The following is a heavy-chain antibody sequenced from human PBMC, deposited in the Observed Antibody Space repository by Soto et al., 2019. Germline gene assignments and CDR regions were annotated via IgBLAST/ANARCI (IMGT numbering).Heavy chain of an antibody. J-gene: IGHJ5*02. Sequence: GGSLRLSCAASGFTFSIYGMHWVRQAPGKGLEWVAVISYDGSNKYYADSVKGRFTISRDNSKNTLYLQMNSLRAEDTAVYYCAKDFQGYCTNGVCYKENWFDPWGQGTLVTVSS. V-gene: IGHV3-30*18. CDR3: AKDFQGYCTNGVCYKENWFDP. CDR1: GFTFSIYG. CDR2: ISYDGSNK. D-gene: IGHD2-8*01.